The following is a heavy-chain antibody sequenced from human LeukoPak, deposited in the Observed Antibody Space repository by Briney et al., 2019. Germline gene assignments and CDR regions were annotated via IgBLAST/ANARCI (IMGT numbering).Heavy chain of an antibody. CDR2: ISGSGGST. CDR3: AKEFGSGYDYTHYFDY. CDR1: GFTFSNYA. D-gene: IGHD5-12*01. J-gene: IGHJ4*02. Sequence: PGGSLRLSCAASGFTFSNYAMSWVRQAPGKGLEWVSGISGSGGSTYYADSVKGRFTISRDNSKNTLYLQMNSLRAEDTAVYYCAKEFGSGYDYTHYFDYWGQGTLVTVSS. V-gene: IGHV3-23*01.